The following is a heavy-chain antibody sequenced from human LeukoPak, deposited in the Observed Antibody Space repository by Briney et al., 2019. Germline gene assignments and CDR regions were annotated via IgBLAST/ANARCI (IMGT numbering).Heavy chain of an antibody. CDR3: ARGPSFGSSSRFDS. Sequence: SQTLSLTCTVSGGSMSSGGDYWTWIRQHPGKGLEWIGYISSRGNTYYNPFLKSRLTISLDTSKSQFSLQLNSATAADTAVYYCARGPSFGSSSRFDSWGQGTLVTVSS. D-gene: IGHD6-6*01. V-gene: IGHV4-31*03. J-gene: IGHJ4*02. CDR1: GGSMSSGGDY. CDR2: ISSRGNT.